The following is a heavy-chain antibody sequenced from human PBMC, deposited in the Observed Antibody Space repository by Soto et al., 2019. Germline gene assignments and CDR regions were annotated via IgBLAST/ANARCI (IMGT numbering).Heavy chain of an antibody. CDR2: IYYSGST. V-gene: IGHV4-59*08. CDR1: GGSISSYY. J-gene: IGHJ3*02. Sequence: QVQLQESGPGLVKPSETLSLTCTVSGGSISSYYWSWIRQPPGKGLEWIGYIYYSGSTNYNPSLKSRVTISVDTSKTQFSLKLSSVTAADTAVYYCARLYYYDSSGDDAFDIWGQGTMVTVSS. CDR3: ARLYYYDSSGDDAFDI. D-gene: IGHD3-22*01.